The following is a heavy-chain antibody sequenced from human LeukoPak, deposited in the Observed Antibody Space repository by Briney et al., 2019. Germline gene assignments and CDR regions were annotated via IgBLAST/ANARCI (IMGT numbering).Heavy chain of an antibody. CDR2: ISSSSHYI. CDR1: GFTFSTYS. V-gene: IGHV3-21*01. Sequence: GGSLRLSCAASGFTFSTYSMNRVRQAPGKGLEWVSSISSSSHYIYYADSVKGRFTISRDNAKNSLYLEMNSLRGEDTAVYFCARDPWGGYSYWGQGSLVTVSS. CDR3: ARDPWGGYSY. D-gene: IGHD5-12*01. J-gene: IGHJ4*02.